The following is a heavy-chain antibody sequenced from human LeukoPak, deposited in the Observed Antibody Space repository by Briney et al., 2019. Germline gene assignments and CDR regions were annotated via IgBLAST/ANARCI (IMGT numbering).Heavy chain of an antibody. CDR2: ISWNSGSI. J-gene: IGHJ4*02. V-gene: IGHV3-9*01. D-gene: IGHD5-24*01. CDR3: AKGRDGYNPKYYFDY. CDR1: GFTFDDYA. Sequence: GGSLRPSCAASGFTFDDYAMHWGRQAPGKGLEWVSGISWNSGSIGYADSVKGRFTISRDNAKNSLYLQINSLRAEDTALYYCAKGRDGYNPKYYFDYWGQGTLVTVSS.